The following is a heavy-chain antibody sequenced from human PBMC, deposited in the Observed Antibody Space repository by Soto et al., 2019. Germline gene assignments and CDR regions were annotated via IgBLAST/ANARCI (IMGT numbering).Heavy chain of an antibody. D-gene: IGHD5-12*01. CDR3: AKTRLYDNNDYHRDGFDV. CDR1: GFSFWTYS. Sequence: EVKLLESGGGLVQPGESLRLSCAASGFSFWTYSMSWVRQAPGKGLEWVSGISGDGSATSYADSLKGRFTVSRDNSKDTLFLQMNTLRVEDTAVYYCAKTRLYDNNDYHRDGFDVWGPGTAVTVS. V-gene: IGHV3-23*01. J-gene: IGHJ3*01. CDR2: ISGDGSAT.